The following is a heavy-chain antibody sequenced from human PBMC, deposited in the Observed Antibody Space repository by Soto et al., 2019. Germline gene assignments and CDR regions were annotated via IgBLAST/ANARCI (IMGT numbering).Heavy chain of an antibody. CDR3: VRDRTEYGSYGSSYYDVFDI. CDR2: INRDGTEK. V-gene: IGHV3-7*05. CDR1: GFTFNAYW. J-gene: IGHJ3*02. D-gene: IGHD6-6*01. Sequence: EVQLVESGGGLVQPGGSLRLSCAASGFTFNAYWMTWVRQAPGKGLEWVANINRDGTEKNYADSVKGRFTVSRDNAKNSLHLQMYSLRAEDTAVYYCVRDRTEYGSYGSSYYDVFDIWGQGTKVTVSS.